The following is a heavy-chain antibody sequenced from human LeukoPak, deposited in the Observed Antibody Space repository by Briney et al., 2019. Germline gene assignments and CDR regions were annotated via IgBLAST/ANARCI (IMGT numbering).Heavy chain of an antibody. V-gene: IGHV4-39*07. J-gene: IGHJ5*02. D-gene: IGHD3-3*01. Sequence: KPSETLSLTCTVSGGSISSSSYYWGWIRQPPGKGLEWIGSIYYSGSTYYNPSLKSRLTMSVDTSKNQFSLTLSYVTAADTAVYYCARSSSITIFGVINWFDPWGQGTLVTVSS. CDR1: GGSISSSSYY. CDR2: IYYSGST. CDR3: ARSSSITIFGVINWFDP.